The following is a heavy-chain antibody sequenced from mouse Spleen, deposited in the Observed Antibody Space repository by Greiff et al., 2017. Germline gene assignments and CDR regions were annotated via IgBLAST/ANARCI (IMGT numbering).Heavy chain of an antibody. CDR1: GYTFTSYW. V-gene: IGHV1-55*01. CDR3: ARQGDEGAHYFGC. D-gene: IGHD3-3*01. CDR2: INPGSGST. J-gene: IGHJ2*01. Sequence: QVQLQQSGAELVKPGASVKMSCKASGYTFTSYWITWVKQRPGQGLEWIGDINPGSGSTNYNEKFKSKATLTVDTSSSTAYMQLSSLTSEDSAVYDCARQGDEGAHYFGCWGQGTTLTGSS.